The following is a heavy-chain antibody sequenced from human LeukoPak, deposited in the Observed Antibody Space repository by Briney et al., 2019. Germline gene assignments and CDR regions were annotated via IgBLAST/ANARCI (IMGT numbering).Heavy chain of an antibody. V-gene: IGHV1-18*01. J-gene: IGHJ4*02. Sequence: ASVKVSCKASGYTFTSYGISWVRQAPGQGLEWMGWISAYNGNTNYAQKLQGRVTMTTDTSTSTAYKELRSLRSDDTAVYYCAAAGTGGTFDYWGQGTLVTVSS. CDR3: AAAGTGGTFDY. CDR2: ISAYNGNT. D-gene: IGHD6-13*01. CDR1: GYTFTSYG.